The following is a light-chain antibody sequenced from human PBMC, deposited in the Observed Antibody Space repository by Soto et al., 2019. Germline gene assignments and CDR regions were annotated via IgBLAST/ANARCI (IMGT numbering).Light chain of an antibody. Sequence: QAVVTQPPSVSGSPGQSVTISCTGTSSDVGSYNRVSWYQQPPGTAPKLMIYEVSNRPSGVPDRFSGSKSGNTASLTISGLQAEDEADYYCGSYTSSTSVIFGGGTKLTVL. CDR1: SSDVGSYNR. CDR2: EVS. J-gene: IGLJ2*01. V-gene: IGLV2-18*02. CDR3: GSYTSSTSVI.